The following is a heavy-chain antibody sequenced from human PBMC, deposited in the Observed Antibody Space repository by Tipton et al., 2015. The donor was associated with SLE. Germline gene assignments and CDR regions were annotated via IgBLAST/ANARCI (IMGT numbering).Heavy chain of an antibody. CDR2: IYHIGNT. V-gene: IGHV4-38-2*02. CDR3: ASAGHMTRGVRNPFDM. D-gene: IGHD3-10*01. Sequence: TLSLTCTVSDYSISSGYYWGWIRQPPGKGLEWIGSIYHIGNTHYHPSLKSRLSMSVDTSKNQFSLRLSSVTAADTAVYYCASAGHMTRGVRNPFDMWGQGTMVTVSS. CDR1: DYSISSGYY. J-gene: IGHJ3*02.